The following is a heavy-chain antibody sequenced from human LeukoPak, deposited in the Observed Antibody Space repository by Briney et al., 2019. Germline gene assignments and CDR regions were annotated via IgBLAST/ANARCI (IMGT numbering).Heavy chain of an antibody. J-gene: IGHJ6*03. CDR3: ARFYSYYNCMDV. CDR1: APSFSTYY. Sequence: SSQTLSLTCSLSAPSFSTYYWRCIRQPQGKGLEWIGYVYYSGSTTYSPSLESRVTISVDTSKNQFSLNLNSVTAADTAVYYCARFYSYYNCMDVWGKGATVTVSS. CDR2: VYYSGST. D-gene: IGHD4-11*01. V-gene: IGHV4-59*08.